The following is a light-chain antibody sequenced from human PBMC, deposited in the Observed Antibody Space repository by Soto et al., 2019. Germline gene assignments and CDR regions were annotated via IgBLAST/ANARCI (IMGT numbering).Light chain of an antibody. CDR3: SSYTTSSTVI. J-gene: IGLJ2*01. CDR1: SSDVGGYNY. Sequence: QSALTQPASVSGSPGQSITISCTGTSSDVGGYNYVSWYQQHPGKAPKLVIHDVTDRPSGVSNRFFGSKSGNTASLTISGLQAEDEGDYYCSSYTTSSTVIFGGGTKLTVL. V-gene: IGLV2-14*01. CDR2: DVT.